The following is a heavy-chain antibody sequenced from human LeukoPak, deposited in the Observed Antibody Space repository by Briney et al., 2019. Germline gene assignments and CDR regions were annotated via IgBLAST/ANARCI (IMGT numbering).Heavy chain of an antibody. CDR1: GFTFSSYW. J-gene: IGHJ4*02. CDR2: KRQDGSEK. CDR3: AREARADKRGPSAAGLDY. D-gene: IGHD6-13*01. V-gene: IGHV3-7*03. Sequence: GGSLRLSCAASGFTFSSYWVSWVRQAPGKGLEWVANKRQDGSEKYYVDSVKGRFTISRDNAKNSLYLQMNSLRAEDTAVYYCAREARADKRGPSAAGLDYWGQGTLVTVSS.